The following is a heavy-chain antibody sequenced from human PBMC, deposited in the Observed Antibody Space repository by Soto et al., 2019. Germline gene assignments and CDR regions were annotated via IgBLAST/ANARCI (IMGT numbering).Heavy chain of an antibody. Sequence: GGSLRLSCAASGFTFSSYGMHWVRQAPGKGLEWVAVISYDGSNKYYADSVKGRFTISRDNSKNTLYLQMNSLRAEDTAVYYCAKDAHIVVVPAAIGNWGQGTLVTVSS. J-gene: IGHJ4*02. CDR3: AKDAHIVVVPAAIGN. V-gene: IGHV3-30*18. CDR2: ISYDGSNK. CDR1: GFTFSSYG. D-gene: IGHD2-2*01.